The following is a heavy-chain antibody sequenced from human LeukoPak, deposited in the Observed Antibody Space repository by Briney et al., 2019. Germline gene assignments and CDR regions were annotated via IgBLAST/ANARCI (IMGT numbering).Heavy chain of an antibody. CDR3: ARVEMATITGY. Sequence: ASVKVSCKASGYTFTSYGLSWVRQAPGQGLEWMGWISAYNGNTNYAQKFQGRVTMTRNTSISTAYMELSSLRSEDTAVYYCARVEMATITGYWGQGTLVTVSS. D-gene: IGHD5-24*01. CDR1: GYTFTSYG. J-gene: IGHJ4*02. CDR2: ISAYNGNT. V-gene: IGHV1-18*01.